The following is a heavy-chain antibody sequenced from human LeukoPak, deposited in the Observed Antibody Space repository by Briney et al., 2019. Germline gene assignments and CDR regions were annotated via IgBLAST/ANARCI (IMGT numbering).Heavy chain of an antibody. CDR3: ARQGSVVAANFDY. Sequence: GGSPRLSCAASGFTFSSYAMHWVRQAPGKGLGWVAVISYDGSNKYYADSVKGRFTISRDNSKNTLYLQMNSLGGVDTAVFYCARQGSVVAANFDYWGQGTLVTVSS. D-gene: IGHD2-15*01. J-gene: IGHJ4*02. CDR1: GFTFSSYA. CDR2: ISYDGSNK. V-gene: IGHV3-30-3*01.